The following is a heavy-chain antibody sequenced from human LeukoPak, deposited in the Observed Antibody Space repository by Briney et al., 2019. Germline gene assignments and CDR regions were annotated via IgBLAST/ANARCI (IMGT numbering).Heavy chain of an antibody. D-gene: IGHD3-10*01. CDR3: STGPTRISMIRGVVITDY. V-gene: IGHV3-15*01. CDR1: GFTFSNAW. CDR2: IKSKTDGGTT. J-gene: IGHJ4*02. Sequence: GGSLRLSCAASGFTFSNAWMSWVRQARGKGREWVGRIKSKTDGGTTDYASPVKGRLTISRDDSINTLYLQMNRLKTEDTAVYYCSTGPTRISMIRGVVITDYWGQGTLVTVSS.